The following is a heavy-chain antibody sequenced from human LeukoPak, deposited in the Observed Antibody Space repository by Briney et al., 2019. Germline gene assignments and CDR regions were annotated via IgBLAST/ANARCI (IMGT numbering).Heavy chain of an antibody. CDR3: VRLRRNSDTSGYYYYYDF. D-gene: IGHD3-22*01. V-gene: IGHV3-21*01. Sequence: PGGSLRLSCVASGYTFSSFSINWVRQAPGKGLEWVSSISVRSNYIYYADSVRGRFSIYRDDARDSLFLQMNSLRAEDTAVYYCVRLRRNSDTSGYYYYYDFWGQGTLVTVSS. CDR1: GYTFSSFS. J-gene: IGHJ4*02. CDR2: ISVRSNYI.